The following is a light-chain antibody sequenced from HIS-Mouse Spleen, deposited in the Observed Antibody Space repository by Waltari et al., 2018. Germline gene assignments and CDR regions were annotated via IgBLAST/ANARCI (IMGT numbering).Light chain of an antibody. J-gene: IGLJ3*02. Sequence: QSALTQPASVSGSPGQSITISCTGTSSDVGGYNYVSWYQQHPGKAPKLMLYEVSNRTSGVSNRFSGAKSGKTASLTISGLQAEDEADYYCSSYTSSSTLWVFGGGTKLTVL. CDR1: SSDVGGYNY. V-gene: IGLV2-14*01. CDR2: EVS. CDR3: SSYTSSSTLWV.